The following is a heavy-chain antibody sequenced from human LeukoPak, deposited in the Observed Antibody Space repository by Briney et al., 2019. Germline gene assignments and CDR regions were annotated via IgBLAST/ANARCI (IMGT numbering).Heavy chain of an antibody. CDR3: ARDLYSGEVVPAAHDAFDI. D-gene: IGHD2-2*01. CDR1: GGSFSGYY. Sequence: SETLSLTCAVYGGSFSGYYWSWIRQPPGKGLEWIGEINHSGSTNYNPSLKSRVTISVDTSKNQFSLKLSSVTAADTAVYYCARDLYSGEVVPAAHDAFDIWGQGTMVTVSS. V-gene: IGHV4-34*01. J-gene: IGHJ3*02. CDR2: INHSGST.